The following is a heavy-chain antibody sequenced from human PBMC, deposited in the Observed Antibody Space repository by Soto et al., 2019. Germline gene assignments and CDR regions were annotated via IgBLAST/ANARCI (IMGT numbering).Heavy chain of an antibody. V-gene: IGHV4-59*01. CDR3: ARFGGSAFFDY. CDR2: IYYSGST. CDR1: GGSISSYY. Sequence: PSETLSLTCTVSGGSISSYYWSWIRQPPGKGLEWIGYIYYSGSTNYNPSLKSRVTISVDTSKNQFSLKLSSVTAADTAVYYCARFGGSAFFDYWGQGTLVTVSS. D-gene: IGHD3-16*01. J-gene: IGHJ4*02.